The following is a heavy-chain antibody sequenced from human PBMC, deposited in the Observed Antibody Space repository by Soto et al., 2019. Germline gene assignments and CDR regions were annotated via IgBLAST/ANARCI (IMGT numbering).Heavy chain of an antibody. CDR3: ARPWGQLSTYYYGMDT. Sequence: GGSLILSCAASVFPFSNYAMHWVRPAPVKGLEWVATISYDGDNKYYTDSVKGPFTISRDNSKNTLYLQMNSLRPEDTAVYYCARPWGQLSTYYYGMDTWGQGTTVTVSS. CDR1: VFPFSNYA. J-gene: IGHJ6*02. CDR2: ISYDGDNK. V-gene: IGHV3-30-3*01. D-gene: IGHD3-16*01.